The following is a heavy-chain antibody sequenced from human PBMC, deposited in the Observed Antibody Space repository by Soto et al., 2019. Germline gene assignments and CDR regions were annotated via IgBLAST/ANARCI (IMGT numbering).Heavy chain of an antibody. V-gene: IGHV3-33*01. CDR2: IWYDGSNK. D-gene: IGHD6-6*01. CDR3: ASYSSSLDYYYGMDV. Sequence: QVQLVESGGGVVQPGRSLRLSCAASGLTFSSYGMHWVRQAPGKGLEWVAVIWYDGSNKYYADSVKGRFTISRDNSKNTLSLQMNSLRAEDTAVYYGASYSSSLDYYYGMDVWGQGTKVTVSS. CDR1: GLTFSSYG. J-gene: IGHJ6*02.